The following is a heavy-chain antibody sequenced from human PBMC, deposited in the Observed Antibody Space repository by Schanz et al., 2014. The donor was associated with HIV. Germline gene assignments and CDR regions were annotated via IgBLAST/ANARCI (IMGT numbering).Heavy chain of an antibody. CDR3: ARSPSYGMDV. CDR1: GFTFSTYG. J-gene: IGHJ6*02. Sequence: QAQLVESGGGVVQPGKSLRLSCAASGFTFSTYGMHWVRQAPGRGLEWVAVIWYDGSNKYYADSVKGRFTISRDNSKNTVYLQMNSLRDEDTAVYYCARSPSYGMDVWGQGTTVTVSS. CDR2: IWYDGSNK. V-gene: IGHV3-33*01.